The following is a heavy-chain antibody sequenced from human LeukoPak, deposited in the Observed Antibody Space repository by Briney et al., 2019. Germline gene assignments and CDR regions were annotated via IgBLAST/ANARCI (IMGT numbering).Heavy chain of an antibody. D-gene: IGHD1-14*01. Sequence: GASVKVSCKASGYTFTGYYFHWVRQAPGQGLEWMGRLDPNSGATHYAENFQGRITLPRDTSISTIYLELTSLRHDDTAIYYCAKDGGPGITSPLTGFGYWGQGTLVTVSS. J-gene: IGHJ4*02. CDR3: AKDGGPGITSPLTGFGY. V-gene: IGHV1-2*06. CDR2: LDPNSGAT. CDR1: GYTFTGYY.